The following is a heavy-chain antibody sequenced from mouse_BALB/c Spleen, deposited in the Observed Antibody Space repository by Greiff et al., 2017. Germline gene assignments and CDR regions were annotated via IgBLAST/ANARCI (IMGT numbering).Heavy chain of an antibody. CDR1: GYAFTNYL. D-gene: IGHD2-14*01. J-gene: IGHJ2*01. CDR2: INPGSGGT. Sequence: QVHVKQSGAELVRPGTSVKVSCKASGYAFTNYLIEWVKQRPGQGLEWIGVINPGSGGTNYNEKFKGKATLTADKSSSTAYMQLSSLTSDDSAVYFCARSDYYRYDWGGLLGYWGQGTTLTVSS. V-gene: IGHV1-54*03. CDR3: ARSDYYRYDWGGLLGY.